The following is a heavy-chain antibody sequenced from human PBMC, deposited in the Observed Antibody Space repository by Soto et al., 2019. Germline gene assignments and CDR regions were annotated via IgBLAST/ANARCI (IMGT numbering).Heavy chain of an antibody. V-gene: IGHV3-33*01. D-gene: IGHD4-17*01. J-gene: IGHJ6*02. CDR1: GFTFSSYG. CDR2: IWYDGSNK. CDR3: ARDQGQNYGDYGDYYYYGMDV. Sequence: GGSLRLSCAASGFTFSSYGMHWVRQAPGKGLEWVAVIWYDGSNKYYADSVKGRFTISRDNSKNTLYLQMNSLRAEDTAVYYCARDQGQNYGDYGDYYYYGMDVWGQGTTVTVSS.